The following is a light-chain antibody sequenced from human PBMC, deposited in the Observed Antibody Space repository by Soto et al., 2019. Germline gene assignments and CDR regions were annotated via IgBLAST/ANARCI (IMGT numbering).Light chain of an antibody. J-gene: IGKJ3*01. V-gene: IGKV1-5*03. CDR3: QQSYT. CDR2: KAS. Sequence: DIQMTQSPSTLSASVGEIVTITCRASQSTSSWLAWYQQKPGKAPKLLIYKASTLKSGVPSRFSGSGSGTEFTLTISSLQPDDFATYYRQQSYTFGPGTKVDSK. CDR1: QSTSSW.